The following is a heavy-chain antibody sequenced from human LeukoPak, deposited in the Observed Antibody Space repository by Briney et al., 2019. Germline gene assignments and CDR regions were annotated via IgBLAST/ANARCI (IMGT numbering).Heavy chain of an antibody. D-gene: IGHD3-22*01. CDR2: LTDSGGTT. CDR3: ARLGVSSGYYEYYFDY. Sequence: GGSLRLSCVASGFTFSSHAMGWVRQAPGKRPEWVSSLTDSGGTTYYVDSVKGRFTISRDNSKNTLYLQMNSLRAEDTAVYYCARLGVSSGYYEYYFDYWGQGTLVTVSS. CDR1: GFTFSSHA. J-gene: IGHJ4*02. V-gene: IGHV3-23*01.